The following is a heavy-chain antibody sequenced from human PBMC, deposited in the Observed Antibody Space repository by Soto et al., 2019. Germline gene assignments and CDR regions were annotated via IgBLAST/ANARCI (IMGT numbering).Heavy chain of an antibody. D-gene: IGHD5-18*01. CDR3: ARDRRRGTAMVLPVGMDV. V-gene: IGHV3-30-3*01. CDR2: ISYDGSNK. CDR1: GFTFSSYA. Sequence: QVQLVESGGGVVQPGRSLRLSCAASGFTFSSYAMHWVRQAPGKGLEWVAVISYDGSNKYYADSVKGRFTISRDNSENTLYLKMNSLRAEDTAVYYCARDRRRGTAMVLPVGMDVGGQGTTVTVSS. J-gene: IGHJ6*02.